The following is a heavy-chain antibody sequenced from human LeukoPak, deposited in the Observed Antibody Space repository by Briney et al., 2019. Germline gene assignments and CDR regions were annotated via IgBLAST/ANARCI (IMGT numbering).Heavy chain of an antibody. V-gene: IGHV1-8*01. CDR2: MNPNSGNT. D-gene: IGHD6-19*01. J-gene: IGHJ4*02. CDR3: ARGTELLYSSGWYPDY. CDR1: GYTSTSYD. Sequence: ASVKVSCKASGYTSTSYDINWVRQATGQGLEWMGWMNPNSGNTGYAQKFQGRVTMTRNTSISTAYMELSSLRSEDTAVYYCARGTELLYSSGWYPDYWGQGTLVTVSS.